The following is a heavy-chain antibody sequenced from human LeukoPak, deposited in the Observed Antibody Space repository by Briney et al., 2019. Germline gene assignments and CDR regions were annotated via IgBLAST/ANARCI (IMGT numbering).Heavy chain of an antibody. Sequence: GGSLRLSCAASGFTFSSYGMHWVRQAPGKGLEWVAFIRYDGSNKYYADSVKGRFTISRDNSKNTPYLQMNSLRAEDTAVYYCAKDEFLEWLLSPRPVDYWGQGTLVTVSS. D-gene: IGHD3-3*01. CDR3: AKDEFLEWLLSPRPVDY. CDR2: IRYDGSNK. V-gene: IGHV3-30*02. J-gene: IGHJ4*02. CDR1: GFTFSSYG.